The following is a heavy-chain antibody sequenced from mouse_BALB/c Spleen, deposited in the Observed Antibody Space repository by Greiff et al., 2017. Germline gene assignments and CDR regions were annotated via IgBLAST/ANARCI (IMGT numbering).Heavy chain of an antibody. J-gene: IGHJ4*01. D-gene: IGHD2-4*01. CDR2: ISYSGST. V-gene: IGHV3-2*02. Sequence: EVQLQESGPGLVKPSQSLSLTCTVTGYSITSDYAWNWIRQFPGNKLEWMGYISYSGSTSYNPSLKSRISITRDTSKNQFFLQLNSVTTEDTATYYCARNDYPPYAMDYWGQGTSVTVSS. CDR1: GYSITSDYA. CDR3: ARNDYPPYAMDY.